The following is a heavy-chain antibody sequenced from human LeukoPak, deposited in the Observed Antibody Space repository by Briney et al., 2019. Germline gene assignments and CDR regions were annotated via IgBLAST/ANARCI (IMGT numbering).Heavy chain of an antibody. D-gene: IGHD3-22*01. CDR2: ICDSGRTI. J-gene: IGHJ4*02. V-gene: IGHV3-11*01. CDR1: GFTFSDYY. CDR3: ARGRLGDYDHSGYYDK. Sequence: GGSLRLSCAASGFTFSDYYMSWIRQAPGKGPEWVSYICDSGRTIYYADSVKGRFTISRDNAKNSVYLQMNNLGAEDTAVYYCARGRLGDYDHSGYYDKWGQGTLVTVSS.